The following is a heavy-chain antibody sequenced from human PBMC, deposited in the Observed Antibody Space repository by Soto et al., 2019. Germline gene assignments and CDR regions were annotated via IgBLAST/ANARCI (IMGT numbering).Heavy chain of an antibody. Sequence: ASVKVSCKASGYTFTGYYMHWVRQAPGQGLEWMGWINPNSGGTNYAQKFQGRVTMTRDTSISTAYMELSRLRSDDTAVYYCARGIAVAGTGFDIWGQGTMVTVS. V-gene: IGHV1-2*02. D-gene: IGHD6-19*01. CDR2: INPNSGGT. CDR3: ARGIAVAGTGFDI. J-gene: IGHJ3*02. CDR1: GYTFTGYY.